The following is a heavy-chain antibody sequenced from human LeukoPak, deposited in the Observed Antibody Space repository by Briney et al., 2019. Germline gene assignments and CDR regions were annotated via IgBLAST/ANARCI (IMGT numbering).Heavy chain of an antibody. CDR1: GQSFTHYY. Sequence: ASVTVSFKASGQSFTHYYIHWVRQAPGQGLEWIGWSKPDSGGTRYAQEFQPRVTMTRDTSINTVYMELNILTSDVAAVYYCASAGYFKPLDLWGQGTLVTVSS. CDR3: ASAGYFKPLDL. CDR2: SKPDSGGT. V-gene: IGHV1-2*02. J-gene: IGHJ5*02. D-gene: IGHD2/OR15-2a*01.